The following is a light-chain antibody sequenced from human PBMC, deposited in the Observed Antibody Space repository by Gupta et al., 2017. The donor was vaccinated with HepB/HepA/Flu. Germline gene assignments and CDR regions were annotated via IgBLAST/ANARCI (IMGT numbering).Light chain of an antibody. CDR3: SSYTTSSTWV. CDR1: SSDVGIYNR. V-gene: IGLV2-18*02. J-gene: IGLJ3*02. CDR2: EVS. Sequence: SALTQPPSVSGSPGQSVTISCTGTSSDVGIYNRVAWYQQPPGTVPKLMIYEVSNRPSGVPDRFSGSKSGNTASLTISGLQAEDEADYYCSSYTTSSTWVFGGGTKLTVL.